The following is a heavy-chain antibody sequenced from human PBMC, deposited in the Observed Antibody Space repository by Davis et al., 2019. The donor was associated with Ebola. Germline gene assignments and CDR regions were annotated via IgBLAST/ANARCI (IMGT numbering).Heavy chain of an antibody. CDR2: ISYDGVNE. V-gene: IGHV3-30-3*01. CDR1: GFTFSNYA. D-gene: IGHD5-18*01. J-gene: IGHJ4*02. CDR3: TTVVGYSYENDY. Sequence: GESLKISCAASGFTFSNYAIHWVRQAPGKGLEWVAVISYDGVNEYYADSVKGRFTISRDDSKNTLYLQMNSLKTEDTAVYYCTTVVGYSYENDYWGQGTLVTVSS.